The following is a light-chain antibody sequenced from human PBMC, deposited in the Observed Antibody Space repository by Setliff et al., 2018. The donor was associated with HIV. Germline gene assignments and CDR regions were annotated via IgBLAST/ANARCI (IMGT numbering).Light chain of an antibody. CDR3: QSYDTSLSGSSV. Sequence: QSALTQPPSLSGAPGQRVTISCTGSSSNIGARFDVHWYQQLPGTAPKLLIYGNNNRPSGVPDRFSGSKSGTSASLAITGLQPEDEGDYYCQSYDTSLSGSSVFGGGTKVT. J-gene: IGLJ3*02. CDR2: GNN. V-gene: IGLV1-40*01. CDR1: SSNIGARFD.